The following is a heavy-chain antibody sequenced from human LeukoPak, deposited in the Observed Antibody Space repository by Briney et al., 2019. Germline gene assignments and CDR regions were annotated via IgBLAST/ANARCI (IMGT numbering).Heavy chain of an antibody. V-gene: IGHV3-23*01. CDR3: AKYSGYSYCSTNLDS. CDR2: NSGSGGST. CDR1: GFSFSSYA. Sequence: QPGGSLRLSCAASGFSFSSYAMSWVRQAPGKGLEWVSDNSGSGGSTYYADSVKGRFTISRDNSKNTLYLEMNGLRAEGTAVYYCAKYSGYSYCSTNLDSWVEGSLVAVSS. D-gene: IGHD5-18*01. J-gene: IGHJ4*02.